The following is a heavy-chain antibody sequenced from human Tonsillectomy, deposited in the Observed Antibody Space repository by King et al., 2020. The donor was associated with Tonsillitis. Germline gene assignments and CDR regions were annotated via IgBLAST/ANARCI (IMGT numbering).Heavy chain of an antibody. D-gene: IGHD6-19*01. CDR1: GFTFSSYS. CDR3: ARDLVAGSFDY. J-gene: IGHJ4*02. Sequence: DVQLVESGGGLVQPGGSLRLSCAASGFTFSSYSMNWVRQAPGKGLEWVSYISSSSSTIYYADSVKGRFTISRDNAKNSLYLQMNSLRAEDTAVYYCARDLVAGSFDYWGQGTLVTVSS. V-gene: IGHV3-48*01. CDR2: ISSSSSTI.